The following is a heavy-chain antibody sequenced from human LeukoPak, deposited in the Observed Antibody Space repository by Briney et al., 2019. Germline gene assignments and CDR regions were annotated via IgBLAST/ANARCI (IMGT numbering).Heavy chain of an antibody. CDR1: GYTFTGYY. CDR2: INPNSGGT. CDR3: ARDLSSHRLGNAFDI. Sequence: GASVKVSCKASGYTFTGYYMHWVRQAPGQGLEWMGWINPNSGGTNYAQKFQGRVTMTRDTSISTAYMELSRLRSDDTAVYYCARDLSSHRLGNAFDIWGQGTMVTVSS. D-gene: IGHD6-19*01. V-gene: IGHV1-2*02. J-gene: IGHJ3*02.